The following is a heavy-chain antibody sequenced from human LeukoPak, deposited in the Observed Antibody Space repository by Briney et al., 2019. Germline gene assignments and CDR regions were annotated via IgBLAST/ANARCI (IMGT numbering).Heavy chain of an antibody. Sequence: GGSLRLSCAASGFTFSSYAMSWVRQAPGKGLEWVSRVNGDVSGTVYADSVKGRFTISRDNAKNTVYLQMNSLRADDTAVYYCARERLGGSLDYWGQGTLVTVSS. D-gene: IGHD1-26*01. CDR3: ARERLGGSLDY. CDR1: GFTFSSYA. CDR2: VNGDVSGT. V-gene: IGHV3-74*01. J-gene: IGHJ4*02.